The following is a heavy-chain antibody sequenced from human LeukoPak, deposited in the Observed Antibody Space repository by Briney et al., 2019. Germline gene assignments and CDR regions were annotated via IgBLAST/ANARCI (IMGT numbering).Heavy chain of an antibody. J-gene: IGHJ4*02. V-gene: IGHV3-15*01. D-gene: IGHD5-18*01. Sequence: GGSLRLSRAASGFTFTNAWMSWVRQAPGKGLEWVGRIKTKTDGGTADYAAPVKGRFTISRGNSKNTLYLQMNSLRAEDTAVYYCATGGIQLWSPPSFGPRRTQTHKNINYFDYWGQGTLVTVSS. CDR1: GFTFTNAW. CDR2: IKTKTDGGTA. CDR3: ATGGIQLWSPPSFGPRRTQTHKNINYFDY.